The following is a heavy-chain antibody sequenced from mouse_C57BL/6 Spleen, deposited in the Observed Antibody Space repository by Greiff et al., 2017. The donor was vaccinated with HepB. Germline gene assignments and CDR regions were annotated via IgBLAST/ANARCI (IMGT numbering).Heavy chain of an antibody. CDR3: ARSRLDY. J-gene: IGHJ2*01. CDR2: ISSGGSYT. Sequence: EVKLVESGGDLVKPGGSLKLSCAASGFTFSSYGMSWVRQTPDKRLEWVATISSGGSYTYYPDSVKGRFTISRDNDKNTLYLQMSSLKSEDTAMYYCARSRLDYWGQGTTRTVSS. V-gene: IGHV5-6*01. CDR1: GFTFSSYG.